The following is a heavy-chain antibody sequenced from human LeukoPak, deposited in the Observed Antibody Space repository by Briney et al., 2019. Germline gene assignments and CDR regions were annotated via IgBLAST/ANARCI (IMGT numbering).Heavy chain of an antibody. CDR2: VIPIFGTA. D-gene: IGHD6-13*01. CDR3: ARDRLYSDIAYDAFDI. Sequence: SVRLSCTASGDTFSSYALTWVRHAPGQGRECVWGVIPIFGTANYAQKFEGRVTSIADESTRTAYMELRSLSSEDTAVYYCARDRLYSDIAYDAFDIWGQGTMVTVSS. CDR1: GDTFSSYA. V-gene: IGHV1-69*13. J-gene: IGHJ3*02.